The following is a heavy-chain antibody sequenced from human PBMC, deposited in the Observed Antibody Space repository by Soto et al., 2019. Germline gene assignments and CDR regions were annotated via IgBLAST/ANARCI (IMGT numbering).Heavy chain of an antibody. V-gene: IGHV3-48*01. CDR1: GFXFNDYS. J-gene: IGHJ6*02. CDR2: ISRSSGTI. CDR3: ARQRSMDV. Sequence: GGSLRLSCAASGFXFNDYSMNWVRRAPGKGLEWVSYISRSSGTIYYADSVKGRFTISRDNAKNSLYLQMNSLRAEDTAVYYCARQRSMDVWGQGTTVTVSS.